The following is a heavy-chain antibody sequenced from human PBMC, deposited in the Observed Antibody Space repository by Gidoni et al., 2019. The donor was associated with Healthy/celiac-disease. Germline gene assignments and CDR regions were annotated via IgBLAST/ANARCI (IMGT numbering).Heavy chain of an antibody. J-gene: IGHJ6*02. Sequence: EVKKPGSSVKVSCKASGGTFSSYAISWVRQAPGQGLEWMGRIIPILGIANYAQKFQGRVTITADKSTSTAYMELSRLRYEDTAVYYCARVKKGDYYYDSSGPVYYYYYGMDVWGQGTTVTVSS. D-gene: IGHD3-22*01. CDR2: IIPILGIA. CDR3: ARVKKGDYYYDSSGPVYYYYYGMDV. CDR1: GGTFSSYA. V-gene: IGHV1-69*04.